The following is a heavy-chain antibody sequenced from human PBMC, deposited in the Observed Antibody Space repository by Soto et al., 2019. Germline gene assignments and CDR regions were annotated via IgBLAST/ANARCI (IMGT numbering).Heavy chain of an antibody. D-gene: IGHD6-19*01. CDR2: INDSGSI. CDR3: ARGRGWLLFDY. Sequence: QVQLQESGPGLVKPSETLSLTCTVSGGSVSSGSYYWSWIRQPPGKGLEWIGYINDSGSINYKPSLKSRVTISVATSKHLFSLNLTSVTAADTAVYYCARGRGWLLFDYWGQGTLVTVSS. V-gene: IGHV4-61*01. J-gene: IGHJ4*02. CDR1: GGSVSSGSYY.